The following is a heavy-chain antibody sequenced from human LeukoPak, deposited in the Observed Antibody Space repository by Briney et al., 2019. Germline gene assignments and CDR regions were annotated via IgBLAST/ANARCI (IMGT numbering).Heavy chain of an antibody. D-gene: IGHD3-16*02. J-gene: IGHJ4*02. Sequence: GGSLRLSCVASGFTFNNYAMNWVRQAPGKGLEWVSAISGSGASTSYADSVKGRFTISRDNSKNTLYLQMNSLRAEDTAVYYCAKGAFGGVIVIFYWGQGTLVTVSS. CDR3: AKGAFGGVIVIFY. V-gene: IGHV3-23*01. CDR1: GFTFNNYA. CDR2: ISGSGAST.